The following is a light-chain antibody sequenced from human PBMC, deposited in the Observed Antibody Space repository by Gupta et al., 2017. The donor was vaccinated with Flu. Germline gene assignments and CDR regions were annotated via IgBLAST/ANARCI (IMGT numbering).Light chain of an antibody. CDR3: TQSRQLAQNPLYT. CDR2: EVY. V-gene: IGKV2D-29*01. Sequence: DIAMTQTPLSLSVTPRQPASISCKSSQSLLHSDGKTYLYWYLKQPGQPPQRRIYEVYNRCSGLPDRFSGSGSGREFTLKISRVEAEEGGVYYCTQSRQLAQNPLYTFGQGTKLEIK. J-gene: IGKJ2*01. CDR1: QSLLHSDGKTY.